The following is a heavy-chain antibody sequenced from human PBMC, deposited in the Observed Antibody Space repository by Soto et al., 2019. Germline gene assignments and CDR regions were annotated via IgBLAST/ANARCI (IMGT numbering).Heavy chain of an antibody. V-gene: IGHV1-69*01. Sequence: SATLSCKTIGGTFRSSAISWVRQATGQGLEWMGGIIPIFGTANYAQKFQGRVTITADESTSTAYMELSSLRSEDTSVYYCARGSVVVTPVDVWGQGTLVTVSS. CDR3: ARGSVVVTPVDV. D-gene: IGHD3-22*01. CDR2: IIPIFGTA. J-gene: IGHJ1*01. CDR1: GGTFRSSA.